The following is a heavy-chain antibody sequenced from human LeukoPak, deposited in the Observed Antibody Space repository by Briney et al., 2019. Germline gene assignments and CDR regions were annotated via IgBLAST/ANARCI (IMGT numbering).Heavy chain of an antibody. J-gene: IGHJ3*02. D-gene: IGHD3-9*01. Sequence: SETLSLTCTVSGSSISSYYWSWIRQPPGKGLEWIGYIYYSGSTNYNPSLKSRVTISVDTSKNQFSLKLSSVTAADTAVYYCARTTPSGILRDFDWPKATDAFDIWGQGTMVTVSS. CDR1: GSSISSYY. V-gene: IGHV4-59*01. CDR3: ARTTPSGILRDFDWPKATDAFDI. CDR2: IYYSGST.